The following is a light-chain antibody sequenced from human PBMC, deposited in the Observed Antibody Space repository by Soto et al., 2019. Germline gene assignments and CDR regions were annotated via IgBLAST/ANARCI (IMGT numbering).Light chain of an antibody. J-gene: IGLJ2*01. V-gene: IGLV2-23*03. CDR3: CSYAGSSTFE. CDR1: SSDVGSYNL. CDR2: EGS. Sequence: QSVLTQPASVSGSPGQSITISCTGTSSDVGSYNLVSWYQQHPGKAPKLMIYEGSKRPSGVSNRFSGSKSGNTASLTISGLQAEDEADYYCCSYAGSSTFEFGGATKVTVL.